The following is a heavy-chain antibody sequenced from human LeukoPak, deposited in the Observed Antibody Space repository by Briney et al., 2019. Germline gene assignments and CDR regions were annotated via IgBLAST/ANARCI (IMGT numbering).Heavy chain of an antibody. CDR1: GFTFSDYS. V-gene: IGHV3-48*02. CDR2: IDGSGDTI. J-gene: IGHJ4*02. CDR3: SKQLDC. D-gene: IGHD5-24*01. Sequence: SGESLRLSCAASGFTFSDYSMNWVRQAPGKGLEWVSYIDGSGDTIYYADSVKGRFTISRDNAKNSLDLQMNSLRDEDTAVYYCSKQLDCWGQGTLVTVSS.